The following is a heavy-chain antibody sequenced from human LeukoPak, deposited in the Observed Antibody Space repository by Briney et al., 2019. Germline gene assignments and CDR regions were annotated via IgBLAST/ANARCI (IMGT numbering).Heavy chain of an antibody. Sequence: GGSLRLSCAASGFTFSSYSMNWVRQAPGKGLEWVSSISSSSSYIYYADSVKGRFTISRDNAKNSLYLQMNSLRAEDTAVYYCARDQPPYYYDSSGYYPGYGMDVWGQGTTVTVSS. CDR3: ARDQPPYYYDSSGYYPGYGMDV. J-gene: IGHJ6*02. V-gene: IGHV3-21*01. D-gene: IGHD3-22*01. CDR2: ISSSSSYI. CDR1: GFTFSSYS.